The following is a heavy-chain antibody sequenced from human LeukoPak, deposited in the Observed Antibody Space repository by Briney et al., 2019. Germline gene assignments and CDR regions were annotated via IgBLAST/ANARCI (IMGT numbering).Heavy chain of an antibody. V-gene: IGHV3-30*03. CDR2: ISYDGDNK. CDR3: ARGGPTVTTPFDS. J-gene: IGHJ4*02. CDR1: GFSFSSYG. Sequence: QAGGSLRLSCAASGFSFSSYGMHWVRQAPGKGLEWVAVISYDGDNKYYADSVKGRFTISRDNSKNTLYLQMNSQRSEDTAVFYCARGGPTVTTPFDSWGQGTLVTVSS. D-gene: IGHD4-17*01.